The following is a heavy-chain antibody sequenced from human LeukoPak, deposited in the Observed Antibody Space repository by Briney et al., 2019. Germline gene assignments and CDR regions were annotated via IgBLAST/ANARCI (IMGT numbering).Heavy chain of an antibody. CDR2: INHSGST. J-gene: IGHJ3*01. Sequence: SDTLSLTXAVYGGSFSDYYWSWIRQPPGKGLEWIGEINHSGSTNYNPSLKSRVTISLDTSKNQFSLRLTSVTAADTAVYYCAKAPYLSSGSWGQGILVAVSS. D-gene: IGHD3-22*01. CDR1: GGSFSDYY. CDR3: AKAPYLSSGS. V-gene: IGHV4-34*01.